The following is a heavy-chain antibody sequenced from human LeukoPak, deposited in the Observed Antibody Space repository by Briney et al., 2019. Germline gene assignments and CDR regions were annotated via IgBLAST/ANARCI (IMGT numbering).Heavy chain of an antibody. CDR3: ARVVSYYGSAYRLLDL. V-gene: IGHV3-20*04. J-gene: IGHJ2*01. Sequence: GGSLRLSCAASGFSFDDYDMNWVRQAPGKGLEWVSGINWNGGSTGYADSVKGRFTVSRDNSKNTMYLQMNSLRAEDTAVYYCARVVSYYGSAYRLLDLWGRGTLVTVSS. D-gene: IGHD3-10*01. CDR1: GFSFDDYD. CDR2: INWNGGST.